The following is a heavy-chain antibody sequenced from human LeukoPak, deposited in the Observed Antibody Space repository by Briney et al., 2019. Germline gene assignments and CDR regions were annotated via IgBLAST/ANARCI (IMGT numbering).Heavy chain of an antibody. V-gene: IGHV4-30-4*01. CDR2: IYYSGST. CDR3: ARDGVRLPLDY. Sequence: SQTLSPTCTVSGGSISSGDYYWSWIRQPPGKGLEWIGYIYYSGSTYYNPSLKSRVTISVDTSKNQFSLKLSSVTAADTAVYYCARDGVRLPLDYWGQGTLVTVSS. CDR1: GGSISSGDYY. J-gene: IGHJ4*02. D-gene: IGHD2-15*01.